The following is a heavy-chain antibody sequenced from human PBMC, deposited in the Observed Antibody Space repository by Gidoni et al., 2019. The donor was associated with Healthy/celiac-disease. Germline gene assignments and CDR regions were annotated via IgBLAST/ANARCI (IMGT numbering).Heavy chain of an antibody. CDR1: AGTFTTYA. CDR3: ARVTYYYGSGSYYASWFDP. V-gene: IGHV1-69*04. Sequence: VQLVPSRAELTKLGSSLNVSCTASAGTFTTYAISWVRQAPGHGLEWTGRIIPILGIANYAQKFQGRVTITADKSTSTAYMELSSLRSEDTAVYYCARVTYYYGSGSYYASWFDPWGQGTLVTGSS. J-gene: IGHJ5*02. CDR2: IIPILGIA. D-gene: IGHD3-10*01.